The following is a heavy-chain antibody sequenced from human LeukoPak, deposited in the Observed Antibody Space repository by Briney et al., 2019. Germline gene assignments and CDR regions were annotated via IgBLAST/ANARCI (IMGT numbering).Heavy chain of an antibody. CDR3: ARRRNARKPAHFDY. CDR1: GGTFSSYA. D-gene: IGHD1-14*01. J-gene: IGHJ4*02. Sequence: SVKVSCKASGGTFSSYAISWVRQAPGQGLEWMGRIIPILGIANYAQKFQGRVTITADKSTSTAYMELSSLRSEDTAVYYCARRRNARKPAHFDYWGQGTLVTVSS. CDR2: IIPILGIA. V-gene: IGHV1-69*04.